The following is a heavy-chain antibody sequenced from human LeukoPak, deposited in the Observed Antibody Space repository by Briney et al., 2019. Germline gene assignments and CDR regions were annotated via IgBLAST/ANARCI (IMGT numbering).Heavy chain of an antibody. CDR2: INSDGRST. Sequence: GGSLRLSCAASGFTFSSYWMHWVRQAPGKGLVWVSRINSDGRSTSYADSVKGRFTISRDNAKNTLYLQMNSLRAEDTAVYYCARERDPSGYYLYYYYGMDVWGQGTTVTVSS. CDR1: GFTFSSYW. CDR3: ARERDPSGYYLYYYYGMDV. J-gene: IGHJ6*02. D-gene: IGHD3-22*01. V-gene: IGHV3-74*01.